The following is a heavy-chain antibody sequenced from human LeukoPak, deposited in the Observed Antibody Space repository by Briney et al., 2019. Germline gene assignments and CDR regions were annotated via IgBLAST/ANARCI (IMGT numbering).Heavy chain of an antibody. J-gene: IGHJ2*01. V-gene: IGHV4-30-2*01. D-gene: IGHD2-2*01. CDR3: ARVPVPAVIGLDWYFDL. CDR1: GGSISSGGYS. CDR2: IYHSGST. Sequence: PSETLSLTCAVSGGSISSGGYSWSWIRQPPGKGLEWIGYIYHSGSTYYNPSLKSRVTISVDRSKNQFSLKLSSVTAADTAVYYCARVPVPAVIGLDWYFDLWGRGTLVTVSS.